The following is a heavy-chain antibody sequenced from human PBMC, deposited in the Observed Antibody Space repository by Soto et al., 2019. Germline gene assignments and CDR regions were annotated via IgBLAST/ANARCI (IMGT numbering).Heavy chain of an antibody. V-gene: IGHV1-46*01. D-gene: IGHD2-2*01. CDR2: INPSGGST. CDR3: ARAGTYCSSTSCYPQDYYYGMDV. CDR1: GYTFTSYY. Sequence: QVQLVQSGAEVKKPGASVKVSCKASGYTFTSYYMHWVRQAPGQGLEWMGIINPSGGSTSYAQKCQGRVTMTRDTSTSTVYMELSSLRSEDTAVYYCARAGTYCSSTSCYPQDYYYGMDVWGQGTTVTVSS. J-gene: IGHJ6*02.